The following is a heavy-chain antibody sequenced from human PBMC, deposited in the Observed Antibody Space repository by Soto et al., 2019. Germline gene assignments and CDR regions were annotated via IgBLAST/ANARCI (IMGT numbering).Heavy chain of an antibody. Sequence: EVQLVESGGGLVQPGGSLRLSCAASGFTFSSYWVHWVRQVPGKGLLWVSRIDEYGSTINYADSVKGRFTISRDNARNPLYLEMNSLRAEATALYYCTREIGGKGEYWGPGTLVTVSS. CDR2: IDEYGSTI. J-gene: IGHJ4*02. V-gene: IGHV3-74*01. D-gene: IGHD3-16*01. CDR1: GFTFSSYW. CDR3: TREIGGKGEY.